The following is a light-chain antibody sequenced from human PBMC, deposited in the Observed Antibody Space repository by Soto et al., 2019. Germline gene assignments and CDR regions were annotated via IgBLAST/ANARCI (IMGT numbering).Light chain of an antibody. Sequence: QSARTQPASVSGSPGQSITISCTGTSSDVGAYNYVSWYQHHPGKAPKLMIYEVTNRPSGVSNRFSGSKSGNTASLTISGLKAEDEADYYCNSYTTNSNRVFGTGTKLTVL. J-gene: IGLJ1*01. CDR3: NSYTTNSNRV. V-gene: IGLV2-14*01. CDR2: EVT. CDR1: SSDVGAYNY.